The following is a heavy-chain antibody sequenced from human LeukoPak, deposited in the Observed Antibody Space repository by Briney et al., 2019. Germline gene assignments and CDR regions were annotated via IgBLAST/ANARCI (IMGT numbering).Heavy chain of an antibody. CDR2: INHSGST. V-gene: IGHV4-34*01. D-gene: IGHD1-7*01. CDR1: GGSFSGYY. CDR3: ARGQGGNRNYGGYYFDY. Sequence: SETLSLTCAVYGGSFSGYYWSWIRQPPGKGLEWIGEINHSGSTNYNPSLKSRVTISVDTSKNQFSLKLSSVTAADTAVYYCARGQGGNRNYGGYYFDYWGQGTLVTVSS. J-gene: IGHJ4*02.